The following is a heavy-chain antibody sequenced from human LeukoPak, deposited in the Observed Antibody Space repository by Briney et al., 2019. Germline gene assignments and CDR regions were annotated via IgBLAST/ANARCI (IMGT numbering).Heavy chain of an antibody. CDR2: INHSGST. Sequence: SETLSLTCAVYGGSFSGYCWSWIRQPPGKGLEWIGEINHSGSTNYNPSLKSRVTISVDTSKNQFSLKLSSVTAADTAVYYCARADGDYVDWFDPWGQGTLVTVSS. J-gene: IGHJ5*02. CDR1: GGSFSGYC. D-gene: IGHD4-17*01. V-gene: IGHV4-34*01. CDR3: ARADGDYVDWFDP.